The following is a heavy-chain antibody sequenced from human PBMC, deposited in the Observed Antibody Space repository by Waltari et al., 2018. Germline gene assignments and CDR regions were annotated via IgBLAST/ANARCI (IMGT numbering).Heavy chain of an antibody. Sequence: QVQLQESGPGLVKPSGTLSLTCAVSGGSITSLNWWTWVRQPPGKGLEWIGEIFHTEANSDNPSLKSRHTIAVDKSKNQCSLRLRSVTVADTAVYYCVRAGYWSRSGCQTWDWDWGQGTLVTVSS. CDR2: IFHTEAN. V-gene: IGHV4-4*02. CDR3: VRAGYWSRSGCQTWDWD. CDR1: GGSITSLNW. J-gene: IGHJ4*02. D-gene: IGHD6-25*01.